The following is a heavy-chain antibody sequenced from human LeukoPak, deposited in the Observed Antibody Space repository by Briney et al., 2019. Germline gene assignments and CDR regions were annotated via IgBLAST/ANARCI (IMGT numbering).Heavy chain of an antibody. J-gene: IGHJ4*02. CDR1: GFTFSSYS. Sequence: PGGSLRLSCAASGFTFSSYSINWVRQAPGKGLEWVSYISSASSTIYYADSEKGRFTISRDNSKNTLYLQMNSLRAEDTAVYYCARSDYYDSSGYRFDYWGQGTLVTVSS. CDR2: ISSASSTI. D-gene: IGHD3-22*01. CDR3: ARSDYYDSSGYRFDY. V-gene: IGHV3-48*01.